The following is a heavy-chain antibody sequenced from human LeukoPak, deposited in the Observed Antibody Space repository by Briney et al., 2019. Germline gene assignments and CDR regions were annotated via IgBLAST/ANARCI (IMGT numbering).Heavy chain of an antibody. V-gene: IGHV1-2*02. CDR3: ARWRDGYNDFGYFDY. D-gene: IGHD5-24*01. Sequence: SVKVSFKASGYTFTGYYMHWVRHAPGQGLEWMGWINPNSGGTNYAQKFQGRVTMTRDTSISTAYMELSRLISDDTAVYYCARWRDGYNDFGYFDYWGQGTLVTVSS. J-gene: IGHJ4*02. CDR2: INPNSGGT. CDR1: GYTFTGYY.